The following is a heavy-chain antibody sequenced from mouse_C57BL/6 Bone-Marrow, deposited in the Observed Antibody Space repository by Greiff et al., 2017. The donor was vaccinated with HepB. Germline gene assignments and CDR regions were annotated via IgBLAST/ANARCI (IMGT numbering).Heavy chain of an antibody. Sequence: QVQLQQSGPELVKPGASVKISCKASGYAFSSSWMNWVKQRPGKGLEWIGRIYPGDGDTNYNGKFKGKATLTADKSSSTAYMQLSSLTSEDSAVYFWEMDAPWFAYWGQGTVVTVSA. J-gene: IGHJ3*01. V-gene: IGHV1-82*01. CDR1: GYAFSSSW. CDR3: EMDAPWFAY. CDR2: IYPGDGDT.